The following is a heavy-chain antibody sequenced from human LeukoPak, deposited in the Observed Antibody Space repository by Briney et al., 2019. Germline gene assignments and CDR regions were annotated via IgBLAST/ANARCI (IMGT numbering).Heavy chain of an antibody. CDR2: IYHSGST. J-gene: IGHJ4*02. CDR3: ARDPYYYGSGSSYYFDY. CDR1: GYSISSGYY. Sequence: SETLSLTCTVSGYSISSGYYWGWIRQPPGKGLEWIGSIYHSGSTYYNPSLKSRVTISVDTSKNQFSLKLSSVTAADTAVYYCARDPYYYGSGSSYYFDYWGQGTLVTVSS. V-gene: IGHV4-38-2*02. D-gene: IGHD3-10*01.